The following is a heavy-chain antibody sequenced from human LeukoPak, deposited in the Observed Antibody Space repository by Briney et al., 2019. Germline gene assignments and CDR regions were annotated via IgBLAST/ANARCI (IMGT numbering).Heavy chain of an antibody. J-gene: IGHJ3*02. D-gene: IGHD1-26*01. CDR1: GFTFSSYG. CDR3: ARRQGRRGIVGPTILKGAFDI. V-gene: IGHV3-48*01. Sequence: PGGSLRLSRAASGFTFSSYGMTWVRQAPGKGLEWVSYITTSSSIIYYSDSVKGRFTISRDDAKNFLQMNSLRVEDTAVYYCARRQGRRGIVGPTILKGAFDIWGQGTMVTVSS. CDR2: ITTSSSII.